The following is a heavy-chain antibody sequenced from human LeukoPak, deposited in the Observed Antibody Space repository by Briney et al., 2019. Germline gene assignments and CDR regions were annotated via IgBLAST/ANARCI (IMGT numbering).Heavy chain of an antibody. CDR3: AKSHYDFWSGYYPDY. J-gene: IGHJ4*02. D-gene: IGHD3-3*01. CDR1: GFTFSSYA. Sequence: GGSLRLPCAASGFTFSSYAMHWVRQAPGKGLEWVSAISGSGGSTYYADSVKGRFTISRDNSKNTLYLQMNSLRAEDTAVYYCAKSHYDFWSGYYPDYWGQGTLVTVSS. CDR2: ISGSGGST. V-gene: IGHV3-23*01.